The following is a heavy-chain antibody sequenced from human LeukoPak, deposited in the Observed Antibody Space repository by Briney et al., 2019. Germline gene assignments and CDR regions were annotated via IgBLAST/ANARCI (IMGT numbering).Heavy chain of an antibody. J-gene: IGHJ4*02. CDR3: ASGSRVRYFGWPHSTGDY. Sequence: SVKVSCKASGGTSSNYAISWVRQAPGQGLEWMGRIIPILTIPNYAQKFQGRVTITADKSTSTAYMELSSLRSEDTAVYYCASGSRVRYFGWPHSTGDYWGQGTLVTVSS. D-gene: IGHD3-9*01. CDR2: IIPILTIP. V-gene: IGHV1-69*04. CDR1: GGTSSNYA.